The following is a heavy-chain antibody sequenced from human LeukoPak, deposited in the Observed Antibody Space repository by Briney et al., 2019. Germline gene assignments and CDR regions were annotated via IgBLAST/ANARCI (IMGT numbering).Heavy chain of an antibody. CDR1: GYTFTNYG. J-gene: IGHJ4*02. CDR3: ARAHFYCSGGSCYGA. Sequence: ASVKVSCKASGYTFTNYGVTWVRQAPGQGLEWMGWISTYNGNTNYAQKLQGRVTMTTDTSTSTAYMELRSLRSDDTAVYYCARAHFYCSGGSCYGAWGQGTLVTVSS. V-gene: IGHV1-18*01. CDR2: ISTYNGNT. D-gene: IGHD2-15*01.